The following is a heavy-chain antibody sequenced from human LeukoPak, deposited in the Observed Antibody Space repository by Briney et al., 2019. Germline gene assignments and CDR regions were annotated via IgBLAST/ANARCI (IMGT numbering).Heavy chain of an antibody. Sequence: GRSLRLSCAASGFTFSSYAMHWVRQAPGKGLEWVAVISYDGSNKYYADSVKGRFTISRDNSENTLYLQMNSLRAEDTAVYYCARDRYYDAFDIWGQGTMVTVSS. D-gene: IGHD2-8*01. CDR1: GFTFSSYA. J-gene: IGHJ3*02. CDR3: ARDRYYDAFDI. V-gene: IGHV3-30-3*01. CDR2: ISYDGSNK.